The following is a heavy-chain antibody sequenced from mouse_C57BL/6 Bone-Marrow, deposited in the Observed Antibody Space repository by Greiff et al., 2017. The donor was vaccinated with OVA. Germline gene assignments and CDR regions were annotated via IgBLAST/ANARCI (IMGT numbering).Heavy chain of an antibody. CDR2: IRNKANGYTT. D-gene: IGHD1-1*02. Sequence: EVMLVESGGGLVQPGGSLSLSCAASGFTFTDYYMSWVRQPPGKALEWLGFIRNKANGYTTEYSASVKGRFTISRDNSQSILYLQMNALRAEDSATYYCARYGGDYPFAYWGQGTLVTVSA. J-gene: IGHJ3*01. CDR3: ARYGGDYPFAY. V-gene: IGHV7-3*01. CDR1: GFTFTDYY.